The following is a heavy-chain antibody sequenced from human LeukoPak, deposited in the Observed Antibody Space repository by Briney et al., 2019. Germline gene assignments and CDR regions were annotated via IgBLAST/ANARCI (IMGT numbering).Heavy chain of an antibody. V-gene: IGHV3-74*01. Sequence: GGSLRLSCAASGFTFSSYWMHWVRQAPGKGPVWVSRINSDGSSTSYADSMKGRFTISRDNAKNTLYLQMNSLRAEDTAVYYCARVSGYDYGDYVVDYWGQGTLVTVSS. CDR3: ARVSGYDYGDYVVDY. D-gene: IGHD4-17*01. CDR2: INSDGSST. CDR1: GFTFSSYW. J-gene: IGHJ4*02.